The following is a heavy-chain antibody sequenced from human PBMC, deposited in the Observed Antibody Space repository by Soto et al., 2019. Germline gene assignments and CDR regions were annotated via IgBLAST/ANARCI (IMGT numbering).Heavy chain of an antibody. CDR3: AKNQPSWATRAAFDY. D-gene: IGHD2-2*01. J-gene: IGHJ4*02. V-gene: IGHV3-23*01. CDR2: ISGGSGDST. CDR1: GFTFSNYA. Sequence: PGGSLRLSCAASGFTFSNYAMNWVRQAPGQGLEWVSGISGGSGDSTFYADSVKGRFTISRDNSKNTLHLQMNSLRTEDTAVYYCAKNQPSWATRAAFDYWGQGTLVTVSS.